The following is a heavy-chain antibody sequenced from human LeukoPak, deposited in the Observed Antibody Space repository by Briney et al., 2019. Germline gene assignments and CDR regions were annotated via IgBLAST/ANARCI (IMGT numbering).Heavy chain of an antibody. CDR3: ARRWIVGAASYFDY. CDR1: GFTFSSYS. Sequence: GGSLRLSCAASGFTFSSYSMNWVRQAPGKGLEWVSSISSSSSYIYYADSVKGRFTISRDNAKNSLYLQMNSLRAEDTAVYYCARRWIVGAASYFDYWGQGTLVTVSS. D-gene: IGHD1-26*01. V-gene: IGHV3-21*01. J-gene: IGHJ4*02. CDR2: ISSSSSYI.